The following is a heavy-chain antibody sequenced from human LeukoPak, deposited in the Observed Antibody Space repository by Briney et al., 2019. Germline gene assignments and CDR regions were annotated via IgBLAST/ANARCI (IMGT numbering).Heavy chain of an antibody. V-gene: IGHV3-23*01. CDR3: ARRGITISGVLVYHYSGLDV. D-gene: IGHD3-3*01. Sequence: GGSLRLSCAASGFTFDRYAMSWVRQAPGKGLEWVSTISGRSRGTWYADSVKGRITISRDNAKNSLHLQMSSLRAEDTAVYYCARRGITISGVLVYHYSGLDVWGQGTTVTVSS. CDR2: ISGRSRGT. CDR1: GFTFDRYA. J-gene: IGHJ6*02.